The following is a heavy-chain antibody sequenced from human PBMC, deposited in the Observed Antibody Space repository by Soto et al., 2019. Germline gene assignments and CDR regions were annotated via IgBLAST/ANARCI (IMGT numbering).Heavy chain of an antibody. CDR3: ARDGVYCSSSTCFGFFDS. CDR1: GDSISSSY. J-gene: IGHJ4*01. Sequence: SETLSLSCTVSGDSISSSYWSWIRRPPGKGLEWIGNIYYSGSTNYNPSLKNRVTISVDTSKTQFSLKLISVTAADTAVYYCARDGVYCSSSTCFGFFDSWGQGTLVTVSS. CDR2: IYYSGST. V-gene: IGHV4-59*01. D-gene: IGHD2-2*01.